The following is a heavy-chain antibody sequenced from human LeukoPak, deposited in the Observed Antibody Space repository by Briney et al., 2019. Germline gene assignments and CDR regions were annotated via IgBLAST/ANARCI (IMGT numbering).Heavy chain of an antibody. Sequence: GESLKISCKDSGYSFTSYWIAWVRQLPGKGLEWMGIIYAGDSDTRYSPSFQGQVTISADKSISTAYLQWSSLKASDTAMYYCAREAPHALLWGQGTLVTVSS. CDR3: AREAPHALL. CDR1: GYSFTSYW. V-gene: IGHV5-51*01. CDR2: IYAGDSDT. D-gene: IGHD2-15*01. J-gene: IGHJ4*02.